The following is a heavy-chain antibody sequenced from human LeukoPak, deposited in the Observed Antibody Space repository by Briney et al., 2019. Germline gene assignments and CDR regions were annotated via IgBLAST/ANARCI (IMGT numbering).Heavy chain of an antibody. CDR1: GYTFTSYD. V-gene: IGHV1-8*01. D-gene: IGHD2-2*01. CDR3: ARGYCSSTRCSHWFDP. Sequence: GASVKVSCKASGYTFTSYDINWVRQATGQGLEWMGWMNPNSGNTGYAQKFQGRVTMTRNTSINTAYMELSSLRSEDTAVYYCARGYCSSTRCSHWFDPWGQGTLVTVS. CDR2: MNPNSGNT. J-gene: IGHJ5*02.